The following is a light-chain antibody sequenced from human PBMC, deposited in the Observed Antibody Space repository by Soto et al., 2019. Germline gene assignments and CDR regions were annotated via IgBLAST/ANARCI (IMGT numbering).Light chain of an antibody. J-gene: IGLJ2*01. CDR2: DVS. CDR3: SSYASSDTVI. V-gene: IGLV2-14*03. Sequence: QSVLTQPASMSGSPGQSITISCTGTNTDIYSYNFVSWYQQHPDKAPKLLIYDVSNRPSGVSDRFSGSKSGNTASLTISGLQADDEADYYCSSYASSDTVIFGGGTKLTVL. CDR1: NTDIYSYNF.